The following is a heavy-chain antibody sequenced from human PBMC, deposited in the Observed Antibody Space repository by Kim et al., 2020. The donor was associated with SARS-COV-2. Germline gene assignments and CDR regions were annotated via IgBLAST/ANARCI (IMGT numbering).Heavy chain of an antibody. J-gene: IGHJ6*02. D-gene: IGHD6-13*01. Sequence: GESLKISCKGSGYSFTSYWISWVRQMPGKGLEWMGRIDPSDSYTNYSPSFQGHVTISADKSISTAYLQWSSLKASDTAMYYCARTDIAAAGTSIYYYYGMDVWGQGTTVTVSS. CDR2: IDPSDSYT. CDR1: GYSFTSYW. CDR3: ARTDIAAAGTSIYYYYGMDV. V-gene: IGHV5-10-1*01.